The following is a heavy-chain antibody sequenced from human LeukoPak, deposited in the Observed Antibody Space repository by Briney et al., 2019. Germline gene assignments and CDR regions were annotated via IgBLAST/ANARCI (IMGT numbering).Heavy chain of an antibody. V-gene: IGHV4-4*07. Sequence: SETLSLTCTVSGGSISSYYWSWIRQPAGKGLEWIGRIYTSGSTNYNPSLKSRVTMSVDTSKNQFSLKLSSVTAADTAVYYCARDLLMYGDYVRRRFDPWGQGTLVTVSS. J-gene: IGHJ5*02. CDR1: GGSISSYY. CDR3: ARDLLMYGDYVRRRFDP. CDR2: IYTSGST. D-gene: IGHD4-17*01.